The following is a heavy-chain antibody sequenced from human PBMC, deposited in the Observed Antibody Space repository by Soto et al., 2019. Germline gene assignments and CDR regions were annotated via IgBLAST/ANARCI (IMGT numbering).Heavy chain of an antibody. V-gene: IGHV3-30*18. Sequence: QVQLVASGGGVVQPGRSLRLSCAASGFTFSSYGMHWVRQAPGKGLEWVAVISYDGSNKYYADSVKGRFTIASDNSKNTLYMQMNSLRAEATALYYCEKAPQDYGDWRFDPWGQGTLVTVSS. CDR1: GFTFSSYG. D-gene: IGHD4-17*01. J-gene: IGHJ5*02. CDR2: ISYDGSNK. CDR3: EKAPQDYGDWRFDP.